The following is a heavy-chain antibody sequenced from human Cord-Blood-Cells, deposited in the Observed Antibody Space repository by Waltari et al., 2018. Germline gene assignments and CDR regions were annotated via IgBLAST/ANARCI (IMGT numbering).Heavy chain of an antibody. CDR2: IYHSGST. J-gene: IGHJ3*02. V-gene: IGHV4-4*02. Sequence: QVQLQESGPGLVKPSGTLSLTCAVSGGSISSSNWWSWVRQPPGKGLEVIGEIYHSGSTNYNPSLKSRVTISVDKSKNQFSLKLSSVTAADTAVYYCARVDDYDFWSGYYDAFDIWGQGTMVTVSS. D-gene: IGHD3-3*01. CDR1: GGSISSSNW. CDR3: ARVDDYDFWSGYYDAFDI.